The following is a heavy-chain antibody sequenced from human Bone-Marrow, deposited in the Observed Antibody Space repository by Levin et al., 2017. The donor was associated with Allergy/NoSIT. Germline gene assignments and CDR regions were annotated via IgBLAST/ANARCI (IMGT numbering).Heavy chain of an antibody. Sequence: GESLKISCKASGYIFINYWIVWVRQMPGKGLEWMGIIYPGDSDTRYNPSFQGQVTISADKSISTAYVHWNNLKASDTAMYYGARLALWFGELKGYFDPWGQGTQVTVSS. CDR2: IYPGDSDT. CDR1: GYIFINYW. D-gene: IGHD3-10*01. CDR3: ARLALWFGELKGYFDP. J-gene: IGHJ5*02. V-gene: IGHV5-51*01.